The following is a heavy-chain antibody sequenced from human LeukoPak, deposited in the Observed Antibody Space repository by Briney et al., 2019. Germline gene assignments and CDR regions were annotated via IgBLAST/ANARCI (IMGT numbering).Heavy chain of an antibody. CDR3: AKDGRIAAAGNFDY. D-gene: IGHD6-13*01. CDR2: IWYDGSNK. V-gene: IGHV3-33*06. CDR1: GFTFSSYG. J-gene: IGHJ4*02. Sequence: PGGSLRLSCAASGFTFSSYGMPWVRQAPGKGLEWVAVIWYDGSNKYYADSVKGRFTISRDNSKNTLYLQMNSLRAEDTAVYYCAKDGRIAAAGNFDYWGQGTLVTVSS.